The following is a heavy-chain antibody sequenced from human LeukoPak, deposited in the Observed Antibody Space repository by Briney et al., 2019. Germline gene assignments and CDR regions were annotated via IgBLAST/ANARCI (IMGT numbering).Heavy chain of an antibody. J-gene: IGHJ4*02. CDR3: AKVFPLAIVVVPAAPFDY. V-gene: IGHV3-23*01. D-gene: IGHD2-2*01. CDR1: GFTFSTYA. Sequence: GGALRLSCAASGFTFSTYAMSWVRQAPGKGLEWVSAICGSGGSTCYADSVKGRFTVSRDNSKNTLYLQMNSLRAEDTAVYYCAKVFPLAIVVVPAAPFDYWGEGTLVTVSS. CDR2: ICGSGGST.